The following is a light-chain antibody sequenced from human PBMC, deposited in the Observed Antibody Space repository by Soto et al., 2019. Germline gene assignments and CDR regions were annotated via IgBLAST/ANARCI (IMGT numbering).Light chain of an antibody. J-gene: IGLJ3*02. Sequence: QSVLTQPPSVSAAPGQKVTISCSGSTSNIGKNYVSWYQQLPGTAPKVLIYDNNKRPSGIPDRFSGSKSGTSATLGITGLQTGDEADYYCGTWDSSLSAPNWVFGGGTKVTVL. CDR2: DNN. CDR3: GTWDSSLSAPNWV. CDR1: TSNIGKNY. V-gene: IGLV1-51*01.